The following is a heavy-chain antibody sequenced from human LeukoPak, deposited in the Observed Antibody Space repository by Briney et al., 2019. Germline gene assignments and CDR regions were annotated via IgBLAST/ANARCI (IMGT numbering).Heavy chain of an antibody. CDR1: GGTFSSYA. J-gene: IGHJ4*02. CDR3: ARISSATSTVTSPDFDY. V-gene: IGHV1-69*13. CDR2: IIPIFGTA. D-gene: IGHD4-17*01. Sequence: SVKVSCKASGGTFSSYAISWVRQAPGQGLEWMGGIIPIFGTANYAQKFQGRVTITADESTSTAYMELSSLRSEDTAVYYCARISSATSTVTSPDFDYWGQGTLVTVSS.